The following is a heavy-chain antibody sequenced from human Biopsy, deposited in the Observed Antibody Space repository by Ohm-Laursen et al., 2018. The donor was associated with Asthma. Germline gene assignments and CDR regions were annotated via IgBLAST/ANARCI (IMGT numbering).Heavy chain of an antibody. CDR1: GFSFSNYG. D-gene: IGHD1-26*01. CDR2: ISYDGRET. Sequence: RSLRLSCAASGFSFSNYGMHWVRQGPGKGPEWVALISYDGRETGYVDSVKGRFTISRDNFRNTVHLQMSSLRPEDSAVYYCTRDRFYNSVTSESFYYGVDVWGQGTLVTVSS. V-gene: IGHV3-30*03. CDR3: TRDRFYNSVTSESFYYGVDV. J-gene: IGHJ1*01.